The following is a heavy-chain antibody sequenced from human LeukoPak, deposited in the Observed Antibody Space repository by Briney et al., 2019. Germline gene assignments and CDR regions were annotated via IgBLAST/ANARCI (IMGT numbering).Heavy chain of an antibody. J-gene: IGHJ6*03. Sequence: SETLSLTCTVSGYSISTGYYWDWIRQPPGKGLEWIGTFYHGGSTYYNPSLKSRVTISVDTSKNQFSLKLSSVTAADTAVYYCARFPGYSSSWYSRAHYYYYMDVWGKGTTVTVSS. V-gene: IGHV4-38-2*02. CDR3: ARFPGYSSSWYSRAHYYYYMDV. CDR1: GYSISTGYY. D-gene: IGHD6-13*01. CDR2: FYHGGST.